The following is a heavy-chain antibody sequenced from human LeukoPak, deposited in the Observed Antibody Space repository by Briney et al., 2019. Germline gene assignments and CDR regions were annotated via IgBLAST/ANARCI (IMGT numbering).Heavy chain of an antibody. CDR3: ATEFNYYGSRSCG. J-gene: IGHJ4*02. CDR1: GFTFSSYA. V-gene: IGHV3-30*04. CDR2: ISNDGSNK. D-gene: IGHD3-10*01. Sequence: QPGGSLRLSCAASGFTFSSYAMHWVRQAPGKGLEWVAVISNDGSNKYYADSVKGRFTISRDNSKNALYLQMNSLRAEDTAVYYCATEFNYYGSRSCGWGQGTLVTVSS.